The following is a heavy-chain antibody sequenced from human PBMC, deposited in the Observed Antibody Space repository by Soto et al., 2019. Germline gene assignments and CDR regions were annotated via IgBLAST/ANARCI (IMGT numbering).Heavy chain of an antibody. D-gene: IGHD3-22*01. CDR2: INHSGST. CDR3: ASDYSGYSADPEYYGVEV. Sequence: SETLSLTCAVYGGSFSGYYWSWIRQPPGKGLEWIGEINHSGSTNYNPSLKSRVTISVDTSKNQFSLSLKSVTAADTAVYYCASDYSGYSADPEYYGVEVWGQGT. CDR1: GGSFSGYY. V-gene: IGHV4-34*01. J-gene: IGHJ6*02.